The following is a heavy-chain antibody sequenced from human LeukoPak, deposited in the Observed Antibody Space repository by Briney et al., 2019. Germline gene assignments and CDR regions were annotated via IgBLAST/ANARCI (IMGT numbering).Heavy chain of an antibody. CDR3: AKDLDYGDYYMDV. CDR1: GFTFSSYA. Sequence: PGGSLRLSCAASGFTFSSYAMIWVRQAPGKGLEWVSAISGSGGSTYYADSVKGRFTISRDNSKNTLYLQMNSLRAEDTAVYYCAKDLDYGDYYMDVWGKGTTVTASS. J-gene: IGHJ6*03. V-gene: IGHV3-23*01. D-gene: IGHD4-17*01. CDR2: ISGSGGST.